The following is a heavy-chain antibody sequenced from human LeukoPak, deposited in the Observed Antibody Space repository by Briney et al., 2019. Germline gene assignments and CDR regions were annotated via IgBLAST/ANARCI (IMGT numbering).Heavy chain of an antibody. CDR1: GGTFSRYA. CDR3: ARALYYYDSSGYLTWFDP. Sequence: SVKVSCKASGGTFSRYAISWVRQAPGQGLEWMGRIIPILGIANYAQKFQGRVTITADKSTSTAYMELSSLRSEDTAVYYCARALYYYDSSGYLTWFDPWGQGTLVTVSS. CDR2: IIPILGIA. D-gene: IGHD3-22*01. J-gene: IGHJ5*02. V-gene: IGHV1-69*04.